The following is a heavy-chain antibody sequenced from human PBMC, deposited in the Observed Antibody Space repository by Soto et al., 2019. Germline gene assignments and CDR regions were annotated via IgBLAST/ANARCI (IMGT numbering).Heavy chain of an antibody. CDR3: AKSPHYYSHVMDV. J-gene: IGHJ6*02. Sequence: EVQLLESGGGLVQPGGSLRLSCAASGFTLSTYAMSWVRQAPGKGLEWVSAIGGSSNNTYYADSVKGRFAISRDNSKNTLYLQMNSLRAEDTAVYYCAKSPHYYSHVMDVWGQGTTVTVSS. CDR1: GFTLSTYA. CDR2: IGGSSNNT. V-gene: IGHV3-23*01.